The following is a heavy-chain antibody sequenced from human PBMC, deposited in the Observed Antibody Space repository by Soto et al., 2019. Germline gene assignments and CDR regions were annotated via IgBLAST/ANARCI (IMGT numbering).Heavy chain of an antibody. D-gene: IGHD6-19*01. Sequence: QVQLQESGPGLVKPSETLSLTCTVSGGSIISGGSYWSWIRQHPGKGLEWMGYIYYSGSAYYNASLKSRLTISVDTSKNQFSLRLSSVTAADTAVYFCARRSPRLVDYWGQGTLVTVSS. V-gene: IGHV4-31*03. J-gene: IGHJ4*02. CDR2: IYYSGSA. CDR3: ARRSPRLVDY. CDR1: GGSIISGGSY.